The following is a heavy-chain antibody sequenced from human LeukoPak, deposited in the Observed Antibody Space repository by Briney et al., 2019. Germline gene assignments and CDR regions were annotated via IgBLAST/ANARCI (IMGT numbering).Heavy chain of an antibody. D-gene: IGHD3-10*01. CDR1: GFTFSNYG. V-gene: IGHV3-33*01. CDR2: IWYDGSNK. J-gene: IGHJ4*02. CDR3: AGNYGPYYFDY. Sequence: GRSLILSCAASGFTFSNYGMHWVRQAPGKGLEWVAVIWYDGSNKYYADSVKGRFTISRDNSKNTLYLQMNSLRAEDTAVYYCAGNYGPYYFDYWGQGTLVTVSS.